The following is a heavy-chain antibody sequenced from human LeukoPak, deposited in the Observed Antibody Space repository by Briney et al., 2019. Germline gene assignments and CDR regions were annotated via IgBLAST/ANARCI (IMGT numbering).Heavy chain of an antibody. CDR3: ARGFFYTHGRWLQYPFDY. V-gene: IGHV1-18*01. CDR1: GYTFTMYG. J-gene: IGHJ4*02. CDR2: ITAYDGNT. Sequence: ASVKVSCKASGYTFTMYGLIWVRQAPGQGLEWMGWITAYDGNTNYAQKLQDRITMTTDTSTSTAYMELRSLRSDDTAVYYCARGFFYTHGRWLQYPFDYWGQGTLVTVSS. D-gene: IGHD5-24*01.